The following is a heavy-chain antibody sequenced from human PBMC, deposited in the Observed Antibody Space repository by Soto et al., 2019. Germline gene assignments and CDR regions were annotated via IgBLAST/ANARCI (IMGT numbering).Heavy chain of an antibody. D-gene: IGHD4-17*01. J-gene: IGHJ4*02. Sequence: EVQLLESGGGLVQPGGSLGLSCAASGFTFSSYAMSWVRQAPGKGLEWGSAISGSAGSTYYADSVKGRFTISRDNSKNTLYLQMNSLRAEDTAVYYCAKDRDEDGDYADYWGQGTLVTVSS. CDR3: AKDRDEDGDYADY. CDR2: ISGSAGST. CDR1: GFTFSSYA. V-gene: IGHV3-23*01.